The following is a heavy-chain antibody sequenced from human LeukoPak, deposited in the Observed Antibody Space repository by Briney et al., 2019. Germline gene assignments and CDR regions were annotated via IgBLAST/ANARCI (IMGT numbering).Heavy chain of an antibody. Sequence: PSGASLRLSCAASGFTLSSYAMSWVRQAPGKGLEWVSAISGSGGSTYYADSVKGRFTISRDNSKNTLYLQMNSLRAEDTAVYYCAKNPRFWCGPTSYYFDYWGQGTLVTVSS. CDR2: ISGSGGST. D-gene: IGHD3-3*01. CDR1: GFTLSSYA. V-gene: IGHV3-23*01. CDR3: AKNPRFWCGPTSYYFDY. J-gene: IGHJ4*02.